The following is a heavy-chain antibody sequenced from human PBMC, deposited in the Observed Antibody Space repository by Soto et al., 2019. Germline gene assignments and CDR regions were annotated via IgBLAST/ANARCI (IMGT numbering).Heavy chain of an antibody. D-gene: IGHD2-15*01. Sequence: EGSLRLSCEASGFTFSGFDMHWVRQPTGKGLEWVSTIGTAGDTYYAVSVKGRFTISRDNAKNSLSLQMNSLRAGDTAVYFCARGQEVGAHFFDSWGQGTQVPVYS. CDR2: IGTAGDT. V-gene: IGHV3-13*01. J-gene: IGHJ4*02. CDR1: GFTFSGFD. CDR3: ARGQEVGAHFFDS.